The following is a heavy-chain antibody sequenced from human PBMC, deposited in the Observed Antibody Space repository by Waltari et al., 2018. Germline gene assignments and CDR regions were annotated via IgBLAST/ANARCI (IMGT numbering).Heavy chain of an antibody. CDR2: LSGYNGYT. D-gene: IGHD6-13*01. CDR3: ARDDVDSSNFGGF. V-gene: IGHV1-18*01. J-gene: IGHJ4*02. CDR1: GYIFSNYG. Sequence: QIQLVQSGAEVKKPGASVKVSCKASGYIFSNYGITWVRQAPGKGLECMGWLSGYNGYTKYEQSLQGRVTMTTDTSTTTAYMEIRSLRYDDTAVYYCARDDVDSSNFGGFWGQGTVVTVSS.